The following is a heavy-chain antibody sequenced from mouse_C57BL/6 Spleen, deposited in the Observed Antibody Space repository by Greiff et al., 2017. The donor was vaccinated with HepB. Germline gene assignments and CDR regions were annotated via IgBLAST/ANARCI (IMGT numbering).Heavy chain of an antibody. CDR1: GYAFTNYL. J-gene: IGHJ2*01. D-gene: IGHD2-5*01. CDR3: AREDYSNSYFDY. CDR2: INPGSGGT. Sequence: IQLQQSGAELVRPGTSVKVSCKASGYAFTNYLIEWVKQRPGQGLEWIGVINPGSGGTNYNEKFKGKATLTADKSSSTAYMQLSSLTSEDSAVYFCAREDYSNSYFDYWGQGTTLTVSS. V-gene: IGHV1-54*01.